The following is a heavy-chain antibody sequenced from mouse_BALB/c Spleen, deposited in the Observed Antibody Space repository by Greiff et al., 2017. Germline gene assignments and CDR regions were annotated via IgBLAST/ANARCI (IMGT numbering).Heavy chain of an antibody. CDR2: IYPGDGDT. V-gene: IGHV1-87*01. CDR1: GYTFTSYW. CDR3: AREGPYYAMDY. J-gene: IGHJ4*01. Sequence: QVQLQQSGAELARPGASVKLSCKASGYTFTSYWMQWVKQRPGQGLEWIGAIYPGDGDTRYTQKFKGKATLTADKSSSTAYMQLSSLASEDSAVYYCAREGPYYAMDYWGQGTSVTVSS. D-gene: IGHD3-3*01.